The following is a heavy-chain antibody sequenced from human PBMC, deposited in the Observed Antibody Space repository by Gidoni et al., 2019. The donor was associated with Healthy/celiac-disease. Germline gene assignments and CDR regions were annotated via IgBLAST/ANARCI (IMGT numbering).Heavy chain of an antibody. Sequence: QVQLQQWGAGRLKPSETLSLTCAVYGGSFSGYYWSWIRQPPGKGLELIGEINHSGSTNYNPSLKSRVTRSVDTSKNQFSLKLSSVTAADTAVYYCAGRYSSSWYGGFDYWGQGTLVTVSS. J-gene: IGHJ4*02. CDR3: AGRYSSSWYGGFDY. CDR1: GGSFSGYY. V-gene: IGHV4-34*01. D-gene: IGHD6-13*01. CDR2: INHSGST.